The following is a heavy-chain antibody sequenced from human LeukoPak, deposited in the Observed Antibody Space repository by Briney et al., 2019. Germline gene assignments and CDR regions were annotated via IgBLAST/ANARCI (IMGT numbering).Heavy chain of an antibody. CDR3: ATLRAYGGNSFDY. D-gene: IGHD4-23*01. CDR2: ISAYNGNT. Sequence: GASVKVSCKASGYTFTSYGISWVRQAPGQGLEWMGWISAYNGNTIYAQKFQGRVTMTEDTSTDTAYMELSSLRSEDTAVYYCATLRAYGGNSFDYWGQGTLVTVSS. J-gene: IGHJ4*02. V-gene: IGHV1-18*01. CDR1: GYTFTSYG.